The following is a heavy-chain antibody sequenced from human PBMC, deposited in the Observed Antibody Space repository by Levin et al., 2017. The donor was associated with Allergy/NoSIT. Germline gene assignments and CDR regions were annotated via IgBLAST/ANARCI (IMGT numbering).Heavy chain of an antibody. Sequence: ASVKVSCKASGYTFTSYGISWVRQAPGQGLEWMGWISAYSGNTNYAQKLQGRVTLTTDTSTSKAYMELRSLRSDDTAVYYCAREPRTYYYGSGSRSDYWGQGTLVTVSS. CDR2: ISAYSGNT. CDR3: AREPRTYYYGSGSRSDY. J-gene: IGHJ4*02. V-gene: IGHV1-18*01. CDR1: GYTFTSYG. D-gene: IGHD3-10*01.